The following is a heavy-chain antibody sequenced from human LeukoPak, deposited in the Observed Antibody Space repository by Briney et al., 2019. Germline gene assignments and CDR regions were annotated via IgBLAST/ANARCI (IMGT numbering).Heavy chain of an antibody. CDR1: GFTFSSYS. CDR2: ISSSSSYI. V-gene: IGHV3-21*04. D-gene: IGHD1-7*01. J-gene: IGHJ6*03. CDR3: AKDKTGTTYYYYYKDV. Sequence: GGSLRLSCAASGFTFSSYSMNWVRQAPWKGLEWVSSISSSSSYIYYADSVKGRFTISRDNAKNSLYLQMNSLRAEDTAVYYCAKDKTGTTYYYYYKDVWGKGTTVTVSS.